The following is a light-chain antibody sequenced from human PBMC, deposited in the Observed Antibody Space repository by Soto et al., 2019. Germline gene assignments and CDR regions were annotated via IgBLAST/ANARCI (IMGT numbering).Light chain of an antibody. J-gene: IGLJ1*01. CDR3: AAWDDSLNGRYV. CDR2: SNN. Sequence: QSVLTQPPSASGTPGQRVTISCSGGSSNIGSNTVNWYQQLPGTAPKLLLYSNNQRPSGVPDRFSGSKSGTSASLAISGLESDDEADYYCAAWDDSLNGRYVFGTGTKLTVL. CDR1: SSNIGSNT. V-gene: IGLV1-44*01.